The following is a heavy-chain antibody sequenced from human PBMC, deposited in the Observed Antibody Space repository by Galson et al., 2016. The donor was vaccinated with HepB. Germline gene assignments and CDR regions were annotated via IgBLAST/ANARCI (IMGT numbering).Heavy chain of an antibody. CDR1: GGSISSTSHY. CDR3: ARLESNAYHSIHWYFDL. CDR2: IYYVGNT. Sequence: SETLSLTCTVSGGSISSTSHYWGWIRQPPGKGLEWIGTIYYVGNTYYNPSLKSRVTISVDTSKKQFSLKLTSVTAADTAVYYCARLESNAYHSIHWYFDLWGRGTLVSVSS. V-gene: IGHV4-39*07. J-gene: IGHJ2*01. D-gene: IGHD3-16*01.